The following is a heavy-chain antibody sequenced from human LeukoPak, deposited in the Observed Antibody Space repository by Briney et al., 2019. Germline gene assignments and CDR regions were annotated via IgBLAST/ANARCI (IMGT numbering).Heavy chain of an antibody. CDR2: ISYDGSNK. Sequence: GRSLRLSCAASGFTFSSYAMHWVRQAPGKGLEWVAVISYDGSNKYYADSVKGRFTISRDNSKNPLYLQMNSLRAEDTAVYYWARGCNWNYDSDWFDPWGQGTLVTVSS. V-gene: IGHV3-30*04. D-gene: IGHD1-7*01. J-gene: IGHJ5*02. CDR3: ARGCNWNYDSDWFDP. CDR1: GFTFSSYA.